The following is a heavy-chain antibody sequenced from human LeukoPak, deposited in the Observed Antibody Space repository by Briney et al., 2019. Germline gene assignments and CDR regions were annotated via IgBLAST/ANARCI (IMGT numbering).Heavy chain of an antibody. J-gene: IGHJ3*02. CDR3: AKEGSYDALDI. Sequence: GGSLRLSCAASGFSFSSYEMNWVRLAPGKGLEWVSHISSSATNIYYADSVKGRFTISRDNAKNSLYLQTNSLRAEDTAVYYCAKEGSYDALDIWGQGTMATVSS. V-gene: IGHV3-48*03. CDR2: ISSSATNI. D-gene: IGHD1-26*01. CDR1: GFSFSSYE.